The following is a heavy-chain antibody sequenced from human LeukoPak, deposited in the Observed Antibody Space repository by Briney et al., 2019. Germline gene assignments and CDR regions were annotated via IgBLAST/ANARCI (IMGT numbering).Heavy chain of an antibody. CDR1: GFTFSSYS. V-gene: IGHV3-23*01. Sequence: GGSLRLSCAASGFTFSSYSMNWVSQAPGKGLEWVSAISGSGGSTYYADSVKGRFTISRDNSKNTLCLQMNSLRAEDTAVYYCAKDKQFRIAAAPDYWGQGTLVTVSS. CDR3: AKDKQFRIAAAPDY. CDR2: ISGSGGST. D-gene: IGHD6-13*01. J-gene: IGHJ4*02.